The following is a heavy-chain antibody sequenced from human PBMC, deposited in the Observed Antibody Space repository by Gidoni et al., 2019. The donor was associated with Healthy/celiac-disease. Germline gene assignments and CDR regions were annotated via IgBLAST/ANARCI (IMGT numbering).Heavy chain of an antibody. V-gene: IGHV4-61*02. CDR2: IYTSGST. D-gene: IGHD1-1*01. Sequence: QVQLQESGPGLVKPSQTLSLTCTVSGGSISSGSYYWSWIRQPAGKGLEWIGRIYTSGSTNYNPSLKSRVTISVDTSKNQFSLKLSSVTAADTAVYYCARRRAIGNDRGWFDPWGQGTLVTVSS. J-gene: IGHJ5*02. CDR1: GGSISSGSYY. CDR3: ARRRAIGNDRGWFDP.